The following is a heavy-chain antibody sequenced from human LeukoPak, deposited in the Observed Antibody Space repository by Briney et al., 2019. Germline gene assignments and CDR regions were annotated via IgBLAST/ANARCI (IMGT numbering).Heavy chain of an antibody. V-gene: IGHV4-59*01. Sequence: PSETLSLTCTVSGGSISSYYWSWIRQPPGKGLEWIGYIYYSGSTNYNPSLKSRVTISVDTSENQFSLKLSSVTAADTAVYYCARDGPNPYYYDSSGLGGYYMDVWGKGTTVTVSS. CDR1: GGSISSYY. CDR2: IYYSGST. D-gene: IGHD3-22*01. CDR3: ARDGPNPYYYDSSGLGGYYMDV. J-gene: IGHJ6*03.